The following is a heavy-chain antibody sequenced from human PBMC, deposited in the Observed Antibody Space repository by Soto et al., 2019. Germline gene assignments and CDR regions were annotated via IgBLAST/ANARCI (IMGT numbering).Heavy chain of an antibody. CDR3: ATDGRYYYGSGSTHY. J-gene: IGHJ4*02. CDR2: FDAEDGET. Sequence: ASVKVSCKASGYTFSYFAMHWVRQAPGKGLEWMGWFDAEDGETIYAQKFQGRVTMTEDTSTDTAYMELSSLRSEDTAVYYCATDGRYYYGSGSTHYWGQGTLVTVSS. V-gene: IGHV1-24*01. CDR1: GYTFSYFA. D-gene: IGHD3-10*01.